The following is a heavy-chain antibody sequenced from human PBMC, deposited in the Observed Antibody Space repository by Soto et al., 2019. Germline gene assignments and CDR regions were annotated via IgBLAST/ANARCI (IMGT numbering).Heavy chain of an antibody. V-gene: IGHV3-21*01. CDR1: GFTFSSYG. CDR3: ATDRFDY. J-gene: IGHJ4*02. Sequence: GGSLRLSCAASGFTFSSYGMHWVRQAPGKGLEWVSSITSSSTYIYYADSVKGRFTISRDNAKNSLYLQMNSLRAEDTAVYYCATDRFDYWGQGTLVTVSS. CDR2: ITSSSTYI.